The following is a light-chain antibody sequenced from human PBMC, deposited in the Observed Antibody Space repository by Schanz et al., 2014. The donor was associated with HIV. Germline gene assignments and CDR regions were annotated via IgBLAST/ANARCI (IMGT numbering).Light chain of an antibody. J-gene: IGKJ5*01. CDR3: QQYNSDSIT. Sequence: DIQMTQSPSTLSASVGDRVTIACRASQSIGHWLAWYQQKPGKAPKLLIYKASSLESGVPSRFSGSGSGTKFTLTISSLQPDDFATYYCQQYNSDSITFGQGTRLEIK. CDR2: KAS. CDR1: QSIGHW. V-gene: IGKV1-5*03.